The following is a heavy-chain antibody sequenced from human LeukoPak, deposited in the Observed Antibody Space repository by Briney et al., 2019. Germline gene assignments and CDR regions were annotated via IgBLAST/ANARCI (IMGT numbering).Heavy chain of an antibody. Sequence: LSPSRPESGVSLNTLDMGCVRHTQKQRLEWVALIWHDGSHKFYSNSVRGQFTISRDNSKNTVYLQMNKLRPEDTAVYYCAREIFGSGSYPDFWGQGTLVTVSS. D-gene: IGHD3-10*01. V-gene: IGHV3-33*01. CDR3: AREIFGSGSYPDF. CDR1: GVSLNTLD. CDR2: IWHDGSHK. J-gene: IGHJ4*02.